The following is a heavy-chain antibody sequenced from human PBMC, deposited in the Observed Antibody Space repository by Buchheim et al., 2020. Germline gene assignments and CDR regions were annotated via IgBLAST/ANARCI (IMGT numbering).Heavy chain of an antibody. CDR1: GFTFSSYG. Sequence: QVQLVESGGGVVQPGRSLRLSCAASGFTFSSYGMHWVRQAPGKGLEWVAVIWYDGSNKYYADSVKGRFTISRDNSKNTLYLQMNSLRAEDTAVYYCARDGVPRYKRNWFDPWGQGTL. CDR3: ARDGVPRYKRNWFDP. CDR2: IWYDGSNK. V-gene: IGHV3-33*01. D-gene: IGHD3-9*01. J-gene: IGHJ5*02.